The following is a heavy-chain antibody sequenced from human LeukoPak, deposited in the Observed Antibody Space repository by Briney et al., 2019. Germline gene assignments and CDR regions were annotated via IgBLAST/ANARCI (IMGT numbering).Heavy chain of an antibody. Sequence: GGSLRLSCAASGFTFSSYGMHWVRQAPGKGLEWVAFIRYDGSNKYYADSVKGRFTISRDNSKNTLYLQMNSLRAEDTAVYYCAKDRISSSWYGEDAFDMWGQGTMVTVSS. J-gene: IGHJ3*02. D-gene: IGHD6-13*01. CDR2: IRYDGSNK. CDR3: AKDRISSSWYGEDAFDM. CDR1: GFTFSSYG. V-gene: IGHV3-30*02.